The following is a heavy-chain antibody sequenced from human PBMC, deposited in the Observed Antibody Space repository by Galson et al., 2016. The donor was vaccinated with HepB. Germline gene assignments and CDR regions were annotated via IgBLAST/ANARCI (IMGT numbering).Heavy chain of an antibody. J-gene: IGHJ6*02. CDR3: ASHGARANKSGLDV. CDR1: GYSFTPYW. D-gene: IGHD1/OR15-1a*01. Sequence: QSGAEVKKPGESLKISCQGSGYSFTPYWIAWVRHVPGEGLEWMGFIYPGDSKIRYSPSFQGQVTISVDKSVTTAYLQWSSLQASDTAIYYCASHGARANKSGLDVWGQGTTVTVSS. V-gene: IGHV5-51*03. CDR2: IYPGDSKI.